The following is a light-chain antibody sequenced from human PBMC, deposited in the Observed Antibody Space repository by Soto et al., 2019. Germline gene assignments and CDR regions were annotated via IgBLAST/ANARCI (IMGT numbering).Light chain of an antibody. J-gene: IGKJ2*01. CDR1: RSISSTY. CDR3: QQYGGSPPYT. CDR2: GAS. V-gene: IGKV3-20*01. Sequence: EIVLTQSPGTLSLSPGERATLSCRASRSISSTYLAWHQQKPGQAPRLLIYGASSRATGIPDRFSGSGSGTDFTLTISRLEPEDFAVYYCQQYGGSPPYTFGQGTKREIK.